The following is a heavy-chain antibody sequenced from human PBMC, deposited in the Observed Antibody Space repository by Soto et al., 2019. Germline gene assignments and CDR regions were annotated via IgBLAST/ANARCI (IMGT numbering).Heavy chain of an antibody. CDR3: AKGGPDGFCSGGRCYFDY. Sequence: EVQLVESGGGLVQPGRSLRLSCAASGFTFDDYDMHWVRRVPGKGLEWVSSISWNRNIIGYADSVNGRFPISRDNAKNSLSLHMNILLPEDSALYYCAKGGPDGFCSGGRCYFDYWGQGTLVTVSS. CDR2: ISWNRNII. D-gene: IGHD2-15*01. V-gene: IGHV3-9*01. J-gene: IGHJ4*02. CDR1: GFTFDDYD.